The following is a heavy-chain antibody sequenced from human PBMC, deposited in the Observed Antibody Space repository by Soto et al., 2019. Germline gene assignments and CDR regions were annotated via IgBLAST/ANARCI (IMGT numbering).Heavy chain of an antibody. CDR2: TYYRSKWYN. V-gene: IGHV6-1*01. CDR3: ARDDWSGYYPTYYYYYGMDV. J-gene: IGHJ6*02. D-gene: IGHD3-3*01. CDR1: GDSVSSNSAA. Sequence: SQTLSLTCAISGDSVSSNSAAWNWIRQSPSRGLEWLGRTYYRSKWYNDYAVSVKSRITINPDTSKNQFSLQLNSVTPEDTAVYYCARDDWSGYYPTYYYYYGMDVWGQGTTVTVSS.